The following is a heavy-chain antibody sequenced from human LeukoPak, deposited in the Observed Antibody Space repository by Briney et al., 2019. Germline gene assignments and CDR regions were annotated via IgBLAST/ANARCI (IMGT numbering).Heavy chain of an antibody. D-gene: IGHD3-9*01. CDR1: GFTFSSYN. Sequence: GGSLRLSCAASGFTFSSYNMNWVRQAPGKGLEGGSYISSSSSTIYYADSVKGRFTISRDNAKNSLYLQMNSLRAEDTAVYYCARGGDRYFDWLSYFDYWGQGTLVTVSS. J-gene: IGHJ4*02. V-gene: IGHV3-48*04. CDR3: ARGGDRYFDWLSYFDY. CDR2: ISSSSSTI.